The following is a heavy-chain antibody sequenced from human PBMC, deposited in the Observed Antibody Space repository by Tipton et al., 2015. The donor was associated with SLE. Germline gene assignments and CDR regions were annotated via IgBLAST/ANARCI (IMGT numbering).Heavy chain of an antibody. J-gene: IGHJ3*02. D-gene: IGHD3-3*01. V-gene: IGHV3-30*02. CDR2: IRYDGNDNK. CDR1: GFIFENYW. Sequence: SLRLSCAASGFIFENYWMSWIRQAPGKGLEWVAFIRYDGNDNKYYADSVTGRFTISRDNSQNTVYLQMYSLRAEDTAVYYCAKERRISGLTIFDAFDIWGQGTMVTVSS. CDR3: AKERRISGLTIFDAFDI.